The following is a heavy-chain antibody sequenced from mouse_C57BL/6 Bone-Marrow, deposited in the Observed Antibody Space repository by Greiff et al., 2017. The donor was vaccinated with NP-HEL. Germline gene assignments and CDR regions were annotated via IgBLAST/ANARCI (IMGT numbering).Heavy chain of an antibody. J-gene: IGHJ3*01. D-gene: IGHD3-2*02. Sequence: VKLQESGPELVKPGASVKLSCKASGYAFSSSWMNWVKQRPGKGLEWIGRIYPGDGETNYNGKFKGKATLTADQSSSTAYMQLSSLTSEDSAVYFCASRDSSGYVFAYWGPGTMVTVSA. V-gene: IGHV1-82*01. CDR1: GYAFSSSW. CDR3: ASRDSSGYVFAY. CDR2: IYPGDGET.